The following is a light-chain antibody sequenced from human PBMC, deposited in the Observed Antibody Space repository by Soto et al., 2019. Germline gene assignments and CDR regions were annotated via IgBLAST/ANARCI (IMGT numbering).Light chain of an antibody. CDR1: SSNIGSNY. Sequence: QSVLTQPPSASGTPGQRVTISCSGSSSNIGSNYVYWYQQLPGTAPKLLIYSNNQRPSGVPDRFSGSKSGTSASLAISGLWSEDEADYSCAAWDDSLSGPVFGGGTKLTVL. CDR3: AAWDDSLSGPV. V-gene: IGLV1-47*02. CDR2: SNN. J-gene: IGLJ2*01.